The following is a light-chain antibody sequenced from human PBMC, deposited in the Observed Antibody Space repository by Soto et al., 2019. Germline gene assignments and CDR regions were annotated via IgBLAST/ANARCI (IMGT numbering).Light chain of an antibody. CDR3: QQSNNWPPLT. Sequence: EIVLTQSPGILSFSPGERATLSCRASQSVAGNLAWYQQKPGQPPRLLIYGVSTRATGVPARFSGSGSETDFSLTISSLQIEDFALYYCQQSNNWPPLTFGGGTKVDIK. V-gene: IGKV3-15*01. CDR2: GVS. CDR1: QSVAGN. J-gene: IGKJ4*01.